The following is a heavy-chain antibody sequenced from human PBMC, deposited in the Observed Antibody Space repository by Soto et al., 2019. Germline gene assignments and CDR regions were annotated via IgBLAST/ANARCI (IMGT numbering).Heavy chain of an antibody. D-gene: IGHD3-22*01. CDR1: GASLSGDY. J-gene: IGHJ5*02. CDR2: TANT. CDR3: ARHGREDSRGFYSWFDP. Sequence: SETLSLTCTVSGASLSGDYWGWIRQPPGKGLEWIGYTANTNYNPSLMGRVTISVDTSKNQFSLKLTSVTAADTAVYYCARHGREDSRGFYSWFDPWGQGILVTVSS. V-gene: IGHV4-59*08.